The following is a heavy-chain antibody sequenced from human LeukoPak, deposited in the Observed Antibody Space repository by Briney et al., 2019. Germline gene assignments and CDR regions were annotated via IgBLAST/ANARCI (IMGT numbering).Heavy chain of an antibody. Sequence: SETLSLTCTVSGGSISSGGYYWSWIRQHPGKGLEWIGYIYYSGSTYYNPSLKSRVTIPVDTSKNQFSLKLSSVTAADTAVYYCARDSGKYRRGENWFDPWGQGTLVTVSS. V-gene: IGHV4-31*03. CDR3: ARDSGKYRRGENWFDP. CDR1: GGSISSGGYY. J-gene: IGHJ5*02. D-gene: IGHD3-10*01. CDR2: IYYSGST.